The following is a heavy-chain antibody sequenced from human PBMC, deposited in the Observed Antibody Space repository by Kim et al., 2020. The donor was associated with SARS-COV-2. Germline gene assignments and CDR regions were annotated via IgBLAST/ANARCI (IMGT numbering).Heavy chain of an antibody. CDR3: ARRLGPATPNFDF. D-gene: IGHD2-15*01. CDR2: ISWIGPDR. J-gene: IGHJ4*02. Sequence: GGSLRLYCAASGFTFSSYGMSWVRQAPGKGLEWVSAISWIGPDRNYANSVKGRFTISRDNSKNTLYLQMNSLRDEDTAIYYCARRLGPATPNFDFWGPGTLVTVSS. CDR1: GFTFSSYG. V-gene: IGHV3-23*01.